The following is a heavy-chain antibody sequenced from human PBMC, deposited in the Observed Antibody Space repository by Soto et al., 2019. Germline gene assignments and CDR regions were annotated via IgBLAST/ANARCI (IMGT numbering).Heavy chain of an antibody. V-gene: IGHV1-2*04. Sequence: QVQLVQSGAEVKKPGASVKVSCKASGYTFTGYYMHWVRQAPGQGLEWMGWINPNSGGTNYAQKFQGWVTMTRDTSISTAYMELSRLRSDDTAVYYCAREMVGYSYGYNSYGMDVWGQGTTVTVSS. CDR2: INPNSGGT. J-gene: IGHJ6*02. CDR3: AREMVGYSYGYNSYGMDV. CDR1: GYTFTGYY. D-gene: IGHD5-18*01.